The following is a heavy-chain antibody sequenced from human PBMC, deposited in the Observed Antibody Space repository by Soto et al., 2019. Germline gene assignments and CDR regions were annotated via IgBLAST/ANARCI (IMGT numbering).Heavy chain of an antibody. Sequence: QVQLVESGGGVVQPGRSLRLSCAASGFTFSSYAMHWVRQAPGKGLEWVAIISYDGSNKYYADSVKGRFTISRDNSKNTLYLKMKSLRAEDTAVYYCARGEEEGADYFDYCGQGTLVTLSS. V-gene: IGHV3-30-3*01. CDR3: ARGEEEGADYFDY. J-gene: IGHJ4*02. CDR2: ISYDGSNK. CDR1: GFTFSSYA.